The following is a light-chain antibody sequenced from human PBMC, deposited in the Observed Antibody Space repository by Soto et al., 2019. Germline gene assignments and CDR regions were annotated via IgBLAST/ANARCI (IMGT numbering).Light chain of an antibody. CDR3: QSYDSSLRGYV. Sequence: QSVLTQPPSVSGAPGQRVTISCTGSSSNTGAGYDVHWYQQLPGRAPKLLIYANSDRPSGVPDRFSGSKSGTSASLDITGLQPEDEADYYCQSYDSSLRGYVFGTGTKVTVL. CDR2: ANS. CDR1: SSNTGAGYD. V-gene: IGLV1-40*01. J-gene: IGLJ1*01.